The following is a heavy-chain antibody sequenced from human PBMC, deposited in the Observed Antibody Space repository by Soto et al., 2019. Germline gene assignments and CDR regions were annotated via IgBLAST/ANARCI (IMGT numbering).Heavy chain of an antibody. CDR3: ARSLVNGTYAAFDI. Sequence: EVYLAQSGAEVKKPGESLKISCKGSGYNFNRYWIGWVRQMPGKGLVRMGVIYPGACDTRYSPSHQGQVTTSADKSSSAAYLQWSSLQASDTATYYCARSLVNGTYAAFDIWGQGPMVTVSS. CDR2: IYPGACDT. J-gene: IGHJ3*02. D-gene: IGHD6-13*01. V-gene: IGHV5-51*03. CDR1: GYNFNRYW.